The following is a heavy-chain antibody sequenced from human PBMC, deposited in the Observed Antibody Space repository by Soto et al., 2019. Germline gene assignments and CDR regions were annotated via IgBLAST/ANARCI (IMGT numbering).Heavy chain of an antibody. Sequence: SETLSLTCAVSGGSISSGGYSWSWIRQPPGKGLEWIGYIYHSGSTYYNPSLKSRVTISVDRSKNQFSLKLSSVTAADTSVYYCARSFGESDNWFGPWGQGTLVTVSS. V-gene: IGHV4-30-2*01. J-gene: IGHJ5*02. CDR2: IYHSGST. CDR1: GGSISSGGYS. CDR3: ARSFGESDNWFGP. D-gene: IGHD3-10*01.